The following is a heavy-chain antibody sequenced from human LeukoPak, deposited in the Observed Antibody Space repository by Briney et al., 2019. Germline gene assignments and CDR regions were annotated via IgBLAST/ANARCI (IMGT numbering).Heavy chain of an antibody. CDR1: GFTFSNYN. CDR2: ISGSSSSI. Sequence: PGGSLRLSCAASGFTFSNYNMNWVRQAPGKGLEWVSSISGSSSSIYYADSVKGRFTISRDNAKSSLHLQMNSLRAEDTAVYYCAAFDFWSDYRGWGQGTLVTVSP. D-gene: IGHD3-3*01. CDR3: AAFDFWSDYRG. J-gene: IGHJ4*02. V-gene: IGHV3-21*01.